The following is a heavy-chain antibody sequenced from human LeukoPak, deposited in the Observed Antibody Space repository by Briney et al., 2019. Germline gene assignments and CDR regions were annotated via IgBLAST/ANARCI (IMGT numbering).Heavy chain of an antibody. J-gene: IGHJ5*02. Sequence: PGGSLRLSCAASGFTFSSYAMSWVRQAPGKGLEWVSAISGSGGSTYYADSVKGQFTISRDNSKNTLYLQMNSLRAEDTAVYYCAKNRIRTNLNWFDPWGQGTLVTVSS. V-gene: IGHV3-23*01. D-gene: IGHD1/OR15-1a*01. CDR1: GFTFSSYA. CDR2: ISGSGGST. CDR3: AKNRIRTNLNWFDP.